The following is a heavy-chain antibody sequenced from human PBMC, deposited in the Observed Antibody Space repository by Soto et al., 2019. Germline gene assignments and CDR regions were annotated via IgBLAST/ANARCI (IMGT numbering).Heavy chain of an antibody. J-gene: IGHJ4*02. CDR3: ARDRGSSTSCYDY. V-gene: IGHV1-69*04. D-gene: IGHD2-2*01. Sequence: SVKLSCKASGGTFSSYTISWVRQAPGQGLEWMGRIIPILGIANYAQKFQGRVTITADKSTSTAYMELSSLRSEDTAVYYCARDRGSSTSCYDYWGQGTLVTVSS. CDR1: GGTFSSYT. CDR2: IIPILGIA.